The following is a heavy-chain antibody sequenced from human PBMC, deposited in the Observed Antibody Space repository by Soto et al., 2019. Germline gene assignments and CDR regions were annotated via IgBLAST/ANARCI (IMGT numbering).Heavy chain of an antibody. CDR3: TSIYGDYSLDH. J-gene: IGHJ5*02. D-gene: IGHD4-17*01. CDR2: VRSKANNYAT. CDR1: GFTFSGSA. V-gene: IGHV3-73*01. Sequence: GGSLRLSCAASGFTFSGSAMHWVRQASGKGLEWVGRVRSKANNYATAYAASVKGRFTISRDDSKNTGYLQMNSLKTEDTAVYYCTSIYGDYSLDHWGQGTLVTVSS.